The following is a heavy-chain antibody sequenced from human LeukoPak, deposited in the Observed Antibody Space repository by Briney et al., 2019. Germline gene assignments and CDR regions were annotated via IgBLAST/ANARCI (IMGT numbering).Heavy chain of an antibody. CDR1: GFTFSTYA. Sequence: GGSLRLSCAASGFTFSTYAMNWVRQAPGKGLEWVSVISHSGAITDYADSVKGRSTISRDNSKNTLYLQMNSLRAEDTAVYYCVKDSSITQYYFYYMDVWGKGTTVTVSS. CDR2: ISHSGAIT. CDR3: VKDSSITQYYFYYMDV. J-gene: IGHJ6*03. V-gene: IGHV3-23*01. D-gene: IGHD5-12*01.